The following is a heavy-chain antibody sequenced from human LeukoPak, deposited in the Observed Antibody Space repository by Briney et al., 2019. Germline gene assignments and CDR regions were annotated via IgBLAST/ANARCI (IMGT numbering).Heavy chain of an antibody. CDR2: VNRDGSET. V-gene: IGHV3-7*03. J-gene: IGHJ6*02. CDR1: GFALSSHW. CDR3: ARNNGMDV. Sequence: GGSLRLSCAASGFALSSHWMTWVRQVPGRGPEWVANVNRDGSETYYLDSVKGRFTISKDNAKNSLYLQMNSLRAEDTVLYHCARNNGMDVWGQGTTVIVSS.